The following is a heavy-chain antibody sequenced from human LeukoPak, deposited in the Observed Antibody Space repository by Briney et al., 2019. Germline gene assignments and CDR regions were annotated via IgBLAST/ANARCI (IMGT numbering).Heavy chain of an antibody. CDR1: GFTFSGYD. J-gene: IGHJ6*02. V-gene: IGHV3-48*04. CDR3: ARLRYYGTDV. CDR2: TSSSSSTI. Sequence: PGGSLRLSCAASGFTFSGYDMSWVRQAPGKGLEWVSYTSSSSSTIYYADSVKSRFTISRDNAKNSLYLQMNSLRAEDTAVYYCARLRYYGTDVWGQGTTVTVSS.